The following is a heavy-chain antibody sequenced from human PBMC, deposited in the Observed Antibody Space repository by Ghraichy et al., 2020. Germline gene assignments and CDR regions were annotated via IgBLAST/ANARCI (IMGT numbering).Heavy chain of an antibody. CDR2: ISSSSSYI. D-gene: IGHD2-2*01. V-gene: IGHV3-21*01. Sequence: GGSLRLSCAASGFTFSSYSMNWVRQAPGKGLEWVSSISSSSSYIYYADSVKGRFTISRDNAKNSLYLQMNSRRAEDTAVYYGAGDIVVVPAEDWFDPWGQGTLVTVSS. CDR3: AGDIVVVPAEDWFDP. J-gene: IGHJ5*02. CDR1: GFTFSSYS.